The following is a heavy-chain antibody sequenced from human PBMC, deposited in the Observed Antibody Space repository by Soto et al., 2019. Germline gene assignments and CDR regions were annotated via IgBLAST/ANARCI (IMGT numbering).Heavy chain of an antibody. Sequence: SETLSLTCAVYGGSFSGYYWSWIRQPPGKGLEWIGEINHSGSTNYNPSLKSRVTISVDTSKNQFSLKLSSVTAADTAVYYCAREGSRGEIPLRYFDYWGQGTLVTVSS. D-gene: IGHD3-16*01. CDR1: GGSFSGYY. CDR2: INHSGST. J-gene: IGHJ4*02. V-gene: IGHV4-34*01. CDR3: AREGSRGEIPLRYFDY.